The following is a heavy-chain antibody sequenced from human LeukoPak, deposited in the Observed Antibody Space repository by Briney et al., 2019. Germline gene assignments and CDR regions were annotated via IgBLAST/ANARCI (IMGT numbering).Heavy chain of an antibody. CDR2: ISAYNGNT. V-gene: IGHV1-18*01. CDR1: GYTFTSYG. Sequence: GASVKVSCKASGYTFTSYGISWVRQAPGQGLEWMGWISAYNGNTNYAQKLQGRVTMTTDTSTTTAYMELRSLRSDDTAVYYCARVARASGGSCYDYWGQGTLVTVSS. J-gene: IGHJ4*02. CDR3: ARVARASGGSCYDY. D-gene: IGHD2-15*01.